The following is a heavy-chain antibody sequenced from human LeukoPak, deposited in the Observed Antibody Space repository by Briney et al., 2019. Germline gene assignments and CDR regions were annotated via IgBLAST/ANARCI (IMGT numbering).Heavy chain of an antibody. J-gene: IGHJ5*02. D-gene: IGHD5-18*01. CDR3: VRDGYNYGSNWFDP. CDR2: INPTGTDT. CDR1: GYTFTSYY. V-gene: IGHV1-46*01. Sequence: GASVKVSCKASGYTFTSYYMHWVRQAPGQGLEWMGAINPTGTDTIYAQTFQGRVTMTRDLSTSTVYMELSSLRSEDTAVYYCVRDGYNYGSNWFDPWGQGTLVTVSS.